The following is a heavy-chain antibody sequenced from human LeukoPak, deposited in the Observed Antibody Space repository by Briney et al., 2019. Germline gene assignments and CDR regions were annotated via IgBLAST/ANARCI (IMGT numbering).Heavy chain of an antibody. V-gene: IGHV4-34*01. J-gene: IGHJ4*02. CDR1: GGSFSGYY. CDR3: ARDAINELARGFDY. CDR2: INHSGST. D-gene: IGHD6-6*01. Sequence: SETLSLTCAVYGGSFSGYYWSWIRQPPGKGLEWIGEINHSGSTNYNPSLKSRVTISVDTSKNQFSLKLSSVTAADTAVYYCARDAINELARGFDYWGQGTLVTVSS.